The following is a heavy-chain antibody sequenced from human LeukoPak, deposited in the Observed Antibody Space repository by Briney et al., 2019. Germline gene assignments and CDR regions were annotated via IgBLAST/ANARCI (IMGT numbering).Heavy chain of an antibody. J-gene: IGHJ4*02. CDR3: ARGGGEVGATVRVFDY. Sequence: SETLSLTCTVSGGSISSYYWSWIRQPPGKGLEWIGYIYYSGSTNYNPSLKSRVTISVDTSKNQFSLKLSSVTAADTAVYYCARGGGEVGATVRVFDYWGQGTLVTVSS. CDR1: GGSISSYY. CDR2: IYYSGST. V-gene: IGHV4-59*01. D-gene: IGHD1-26*01.